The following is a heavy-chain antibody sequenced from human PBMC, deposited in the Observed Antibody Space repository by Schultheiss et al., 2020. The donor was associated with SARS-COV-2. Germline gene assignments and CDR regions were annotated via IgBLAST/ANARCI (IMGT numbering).Heavy chain of an antibody. CDR3: ARVGTVTTNYYYGMDV. CDR1: GGTFSSYA. J-gene: IGHJ6*02. V-gene: IGHV1-18*01. Sequence: ASVKVSCKASGGTFSSYAISWVRQAPGQGLEWMGWINPNSGGTNYAQKFQGWVTMTTDTSTSTAYMELRSLRSDDTAVYYCARVGTVTTNYYYGMDVWGQGTTVTVSS. CDR2: INPNSGGT. D-gene: IGHD4-17*01.